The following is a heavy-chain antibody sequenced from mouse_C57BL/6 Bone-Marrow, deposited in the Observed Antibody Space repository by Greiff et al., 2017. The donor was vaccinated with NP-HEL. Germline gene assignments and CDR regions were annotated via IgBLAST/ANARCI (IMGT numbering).Heavy chain of an antibody. CDR1: GYTFTNYW. V-gene: IGHV1-63*01. Sequence: VKLMESGAELVRPGTSVKMSCKASGYTFTNYWIGWAKQRPGHGLEWIGDIYPGGGYTNYNEKFKGKATLTADKYSSTAYMQFSSLTSEDSAIYYFARSRFYGSSFFWYFDVWGTGTTVTVSS. J-gene: IGHJ1*03. CDR3: ARSRFYGSSFFWYFDV. D-gene: IGHD1-1*01. CDR2: IYPGGGYT.